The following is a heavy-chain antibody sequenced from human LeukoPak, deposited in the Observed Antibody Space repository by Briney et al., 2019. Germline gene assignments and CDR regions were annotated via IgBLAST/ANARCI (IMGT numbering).Heavy chain of an antibody. CDR1: GFIFGDYA. CDR3: AKDMGYSSNWYPYDY. D-gene: IGHD6-13*01. J-gene: IGHJ4*02. CDR2: ISWNGGST. V-gene: IGHV3-43*01. Sequence: GGSLRLSCAASGFIFGDYAMHWVRQPPGKGLEGGSFISWNGGSTYYTDSVKGRFTISRDNSKNSLYLQMNSLTTEDTAFYYCAKDMGYSSNWYPYDYWGRGTLVTVSS.